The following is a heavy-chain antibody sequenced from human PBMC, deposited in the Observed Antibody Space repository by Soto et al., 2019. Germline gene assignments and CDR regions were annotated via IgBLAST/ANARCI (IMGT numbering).Heavy chain of an antibody. CDR2: INHSGST. CDR1: GGSFSGYY. V-gene: IGHV4-34*01. J-gene: IGHJ4*02. CDR3: ARAGEAAAGTSDY. Sequence: SETLSLTCAVYGGSFSGYYWSWIRQPPGKGLEWIGEINHSGSTNYNPSLKSRVTISVDTSKNQFSLKLSSVTAADTAVYYCARAGEAAAGTSDYWGQGTLVTVSS. D-gene: IGHD6-13*01.